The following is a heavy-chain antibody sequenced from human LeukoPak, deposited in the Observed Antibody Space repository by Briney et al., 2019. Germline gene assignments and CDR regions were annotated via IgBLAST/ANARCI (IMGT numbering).Heavy chain of an antibody. V-gene: IGHV3-30*03. CDR2: ISYDGSNK. D-gene: IGHD2-2*01. J-gene: IGHJ4*02. Sequence: GGSLRLSCAASGFTFSNYWMTWVRQAPGKGLEWVAVISYDGSNKYYADSVKGRFTISRDNAKNTVYLEMNSLRAEDTAVYYCASRRVGSTTSYYYWGRGALVTVSS. CDR1: GFTFSNYW. CDR3: ASRRVGSTTSYYY.